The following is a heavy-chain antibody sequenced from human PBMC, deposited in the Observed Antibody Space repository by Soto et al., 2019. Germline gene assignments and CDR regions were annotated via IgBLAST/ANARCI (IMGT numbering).Heavy chain of an antibody. V-gene: IGHV1-69*13. D-gene: IGHD2-15*01. J-gene: IGHJ6*02. Sequence: ASVKVSCKASRGTFNSYTHSWLRQAPGPGLEWMGGIIPIFGRANYAQKFQGRVTITADESTSTAYMALSSLRSEDTAVYYCASEGIVVVVATTYGMDVWGQGITVTVS. CDR1: RGTFNSYT. CDR2: IIPIFGRA. CDR3: ASEGIVVVVATTYGMDV.